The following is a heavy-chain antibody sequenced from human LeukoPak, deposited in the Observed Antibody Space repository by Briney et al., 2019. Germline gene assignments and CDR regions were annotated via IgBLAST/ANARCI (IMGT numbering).Heavy chain of an antibody. J-gene: IGHJ6*02. CDR2: INSDGSTT. CDR1: GFTFSRYL. V-gene: IGHV3-74*01. Sequence: QPGGSLRLSCAASGFTFSRYLMNWVRQASGKGLVWVSRINSDGSTTRYADSVKGRFTISRDNAKNTMYLQMNSLRAEDTAVYYCARENFYGMDVWGQGTPVTVSS. CDR3: ARENFYGMDV.